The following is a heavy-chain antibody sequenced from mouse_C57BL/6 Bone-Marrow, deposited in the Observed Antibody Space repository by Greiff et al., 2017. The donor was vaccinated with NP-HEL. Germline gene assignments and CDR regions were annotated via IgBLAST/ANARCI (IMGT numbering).Heavy chain of an antibody. CDR2: IDPSDSYT. CDR1: GYTFTSYW. J-gene: IGHJ3*01. D-gene: IGHD2-3*01. Sequence: QVQLQQPGAELVRPGTSVKLSCKASGYTFTSYWMHWVKQRPGQGLEWIGVIDPSDSYTNYNQKFKDKATLTVDTSSSTAYMQLSSLTSEDSAVYYCARDGLFAYWGQGTLVTVSA. CDR3: ARDGLFAY. V-gene: IGHV1-59*01.